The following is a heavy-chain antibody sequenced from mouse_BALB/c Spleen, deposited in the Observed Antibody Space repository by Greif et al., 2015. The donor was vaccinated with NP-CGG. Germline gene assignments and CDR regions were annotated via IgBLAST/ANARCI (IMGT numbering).Heavy chain of an antibody. J-gene: IGHJ3*01. Sequence: LQQSGSELVRPGASVKLSCKASGYTFTSYWMHWVKQRPGQGLEWIGNIYPGSGSTNYDEKFKSKATLTVDTSSSTAYMQLSSLTSEDSAVYYCTTAWFAYWGQGTLVTVSA. CDR1: GYTFTSYW. CDR2: IYPGSGST. V-gene: IGHV1S22*01. CDR3: TTAWFAY.